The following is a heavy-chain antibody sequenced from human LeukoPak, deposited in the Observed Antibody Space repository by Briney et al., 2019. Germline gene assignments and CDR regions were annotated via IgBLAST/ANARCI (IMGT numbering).Heavy chain of an antibody. CDR1: GFTFSSYE. Sequence: PGGSLRLSCAASGFTFSSYEMNWVRQAPGKGLEWVSYVSSSGSTIYYADSVKGRFTISRDNAKNSLYLQMNSLRAEDTAVYYCARDSWLRGYSYGYGGYWGQGTLVTVSS. V-gene: IGHV3-48*03. J-gene: IGHJ4*02. CDR3: ARDSWLRGYSYGYGGY. D-gene: IGHD5-18*01. CDR2: VSSSGSTI.